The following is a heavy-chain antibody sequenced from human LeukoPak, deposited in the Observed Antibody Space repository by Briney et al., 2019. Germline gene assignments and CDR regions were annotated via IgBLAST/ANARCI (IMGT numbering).Heavy chain of an antibody. CDR2: ISSAGRYI. Sequence: GGSLRLSCAASGFTVTSNFVNWVRQAPGKGLEWVSSISSAGRYIYYSESLKGRFTVSRDDASSSLSLQMDSLRAEDSAVYYCARASILPRCFGGSCFAPLDYWGQGSLIAVSS. D-gene: IGHD2-15*01. CDR1: GFTVTSNF. CDR3: ARASILPRCFGGSCFAPLDY. V-gene: IGHV3-21*01. J-gene: IGHJ4*02.